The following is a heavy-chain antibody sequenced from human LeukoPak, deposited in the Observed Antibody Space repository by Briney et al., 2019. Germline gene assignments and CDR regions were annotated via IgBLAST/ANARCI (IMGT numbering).Heavy chain of an antibody. CDR1: GYIFTGYY. Sequence: ASVKVSCKASGYIFTGYYIHWVRQAPGQGLEWMGWINSNSGGTSYAHKFVGRATMTRDTSINTVYMDLSRLRSDDTAVYYCARCRDVDTAMVAFDYWGQGTLVTVSS. J-gene: IGHJ4*02. V-gene: IGHV1-2*02. D-gene: IGHD5-18*01. CDR2: INSNSGGT. CDR3: ARCRDVDTAMVAFDY.